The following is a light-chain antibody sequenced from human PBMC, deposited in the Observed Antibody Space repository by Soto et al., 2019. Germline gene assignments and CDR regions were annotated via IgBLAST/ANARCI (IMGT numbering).Light chain of an antibody. V-gene: IGLV1-44*01. CDR2: NNN. CDR1: RSNIGNNA. CDR3: ATWDDSLNARGV. J-gene: IGLJ3*02. Sequence: QSVLTQTPSASGTPGQTVTISCSGSRSNIGNNAVSWYQQFPGTAPKLLIYNNNQRPSGVPDRFSGSKSGTSASLAISGLQSEDHADYYCATWDDSLNARGVFGGGTKLTVL.